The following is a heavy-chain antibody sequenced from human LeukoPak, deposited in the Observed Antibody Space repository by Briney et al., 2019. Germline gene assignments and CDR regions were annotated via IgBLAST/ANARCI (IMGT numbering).Heavy chain of an antibody. D-gene: IGHD4-17*01. CDR2: IRSKGGST. CDR3: ARGQFYGDYIDY. V-gene: IGHV3-64*01. J-gene: IGHJ4*02. CDR1: GFTFNSYA. Sequence: GSLRLSCAASGFTFNSYAMHWVRQAPGKGLEYVSGIRSKGGSTYYVNSVKGRFTISRDNSKNTLYLQMDSLRAEDMGVYYCARGQFYGDYIDYWGQGTLVTVSS.